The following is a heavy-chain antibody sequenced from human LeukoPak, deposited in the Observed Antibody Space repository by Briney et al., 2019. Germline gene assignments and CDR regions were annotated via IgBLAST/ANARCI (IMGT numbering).Heavy chain of an antibody. V-gene: IGHV3-66*01. CDR3: ARENGYSYGDYYYYYMDV. D-gene: IGHD5-18*01. Sequence: GGSLRLSCAASGFTVSSNCMSWVRQAPGKGLEWVSVIYSGGSTYYADSVKGRFTISRDNSKNTLFLQMNSLRAEDTAVYYCARENGYSYGDYYYYYMDVWGKGTTVTISS. CDR2: IYSGGST. J-gene: IGHJ6*03. CDR1: GFTVSSNC.